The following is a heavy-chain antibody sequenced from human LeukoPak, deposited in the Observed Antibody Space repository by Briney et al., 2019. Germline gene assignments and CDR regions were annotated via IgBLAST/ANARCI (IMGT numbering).Heavy chain of an antibody. CDR2: IIPIFGTA. CDR3: ARGERFAYFQH. D-gene: IGHD3-10*01. J-gene: IGHJ1*01. Sequence: SVKVSCKASGGTFSSYAISWVRHAPGQGLEWMGGIIPIFGTANYAQKFQGRVTITADKSTSTAYMELSSLRSEDTAVYYCARGERFAYFQHWGQGTLVTVSS. CDR1: GGTFSSYA. V-gene: IGHV1-69*06.